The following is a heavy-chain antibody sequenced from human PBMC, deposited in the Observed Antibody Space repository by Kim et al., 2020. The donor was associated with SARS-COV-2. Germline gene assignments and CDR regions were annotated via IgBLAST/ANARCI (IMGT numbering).Heavy chain of an antibody. V-gene: IGHV1-3*01. CDR1: GYTFTSYA. CDR2: INAGNGNT. D-gene: IGHD6-6*01. CDR3: ARIAARKAPPFDY. Sequence: ASVKVSCKASGYTFTSYAMHWVRQAPGQRLEWMGWINAGNGNTKYSQKFQGRVTITRDTSASTAYMELSSLRSEDTAVYYCARIAARKAPPFDYWGQGTLVTVSS. J-gene: IGHJ4*02.